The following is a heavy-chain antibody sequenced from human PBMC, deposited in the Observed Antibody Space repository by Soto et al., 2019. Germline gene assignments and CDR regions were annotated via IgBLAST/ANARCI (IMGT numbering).Heavy chain of an antibody. V-gene: IGHV1-18*04. CDR1: GYTFTSYG. CDR3: ARDRSGYCSGGSCRPHYYYYYGMDV. D-gene: IGHD2-15*01. J-gene: IGHJ6*02. Sequence: ASVKVSCKASGYTFTSYGISWVRQAPGQGLEWMGWISAYNGNTNYAQKLQGRVTMTTDTSTSTAYMELRSLRSDDTAVYYCARDRSGYCSGGSCRPHYYYYYGMDVWGQGTTVTVSS. CDR2: ISAYNGNT.